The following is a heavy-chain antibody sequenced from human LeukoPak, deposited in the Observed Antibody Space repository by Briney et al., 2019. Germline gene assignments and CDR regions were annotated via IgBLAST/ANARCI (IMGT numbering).Heavy chain of an antibody. V-gene: IGHV3-9*01. Sequence: GGSLRLSCAASGFTFDDYAMHWVRQAPGKGLEWVSGISWNSGSIGYADSVKGRFTISRDNAKNSLYLQMNSLRAEDTAVYYCARDPAPQRHWGQGTLVTVSS. CDR1: GFTFDDYA. J-gene: IGHJ4*02. D-gene: IGHD6-25*01. CDR2: ISWNSGSI. CDR3: ARDPAPQRH.